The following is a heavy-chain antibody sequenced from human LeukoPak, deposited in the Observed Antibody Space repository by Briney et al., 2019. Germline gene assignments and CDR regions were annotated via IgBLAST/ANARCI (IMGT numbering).Heavy chain of an antibody. CDR2: IIPIFGTA. J-gene: IGHJ4*02. CDR1: GGTFSSYT. D-gene: IGHD3-22*01. V-gene: IGHV1-69*05. CDR3: ARANYDSSGYYYW. Sequence: SVKVSCRASGGTFSSYTISWVRQAPGQGLEWMGRIIPIFGTANYAQKFQGRVTITTDESTSTAYMELSSLRSEDTAVYYCARANYDSSGYYYWWGQGTLVTVSS.